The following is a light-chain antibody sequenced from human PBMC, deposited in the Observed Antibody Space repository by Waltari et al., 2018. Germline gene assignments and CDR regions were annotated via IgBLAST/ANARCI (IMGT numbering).Light chain of an antibody. J-gene: IGKJ3*01. CDR3: QQYYSTPPFT. CDR2: AAS. CDR1: QGISNS. V-gene: IGKV1-NL1*01. Sequence: GDRVTITCRASQGISNSLAWYQQKPGKAPKLLLYAASRLESGVPSRFSGSGSGTDYTLTISSLQPEDFATYYCQQYYSTPPFTFGPGTKVDIK.